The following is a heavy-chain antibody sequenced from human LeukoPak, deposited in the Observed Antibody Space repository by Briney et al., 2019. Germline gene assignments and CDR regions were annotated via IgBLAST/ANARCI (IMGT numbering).Heavy chain of an antibody. V-gene: IGHV4-59*01. Sequence: SETLSLTCTVSGGSISSYYWSWIRQPPGKGLEWIGYIYYSGSTNYNPSLKSRVTISVDTSKNQFSLKLSSVTAADTAVYYCARDPIAAAGMLRRRYYFDYWGQGTLVTVSS. CDR2: IYYSGST. CDR3: ARDPIAAAGMLRRRYYFDY. D-gene: IGHD6-13*01. J-gene: IGHJ4*02. CDR1: GGSISSYY.